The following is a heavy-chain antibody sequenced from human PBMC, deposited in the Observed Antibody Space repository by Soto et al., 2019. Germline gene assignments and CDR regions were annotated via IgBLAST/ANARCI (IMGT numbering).Heavy chain of an antibody. J-gene: IGHJ4*01. CDR1: GYIFITFA. CDR2: INAGNGNT. Sequence: GASMEVSCKASGYIFITFAMHWVRQAPGQRLEYMGWINAGNGNTKYSQKFQGRVTITSDTSASIGYMELSSLRSEDTAAYYCAREASITAAGSFDYWG. D-gene: IGHD6-13*01. V-gene: IGHV1-3*01. CDR3: AREASITAAGSFDY.